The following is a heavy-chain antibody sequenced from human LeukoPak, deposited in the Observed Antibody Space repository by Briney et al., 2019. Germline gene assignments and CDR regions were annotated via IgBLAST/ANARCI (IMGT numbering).Heavy chain of an antibody. CDR1: GLTFSDYW. CDR3: ATDRGLR. CDR2: IKYDGSEK. Sequence: GGSLRLSCAAPGLTFSDYWMYWVRQAPGKGLEWVANIKYDGSEKYYVDSVKGRFTISRDNAKNSLYLQMNILRVEDTAMYYCATDRGLRWGKGTTVTVSS. J-gene: IGHJ6*04. V-gene: IGHV3-7*03.